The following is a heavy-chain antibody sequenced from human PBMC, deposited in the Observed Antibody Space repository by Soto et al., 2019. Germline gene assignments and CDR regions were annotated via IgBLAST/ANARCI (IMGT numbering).Heavy chain of an antibody. CDR2: INHSGST. J-gene: IGHJ3*02. V-gene: IGHV4-34*01. D-gene: IGHD5-12*01. CDR1: GGSFSGYY. Sequence: SDTLSLTCAVYGGSFSGYYWSWIRQPPGKGLEWIGEINHSGSTNYTPSLKSRVTISVDTSKNQFSLKLSSVTAADTAVHYCARGALVATIEAFDIWGQGTMVTVS. CDR3: ARGALVATIEAFDI.